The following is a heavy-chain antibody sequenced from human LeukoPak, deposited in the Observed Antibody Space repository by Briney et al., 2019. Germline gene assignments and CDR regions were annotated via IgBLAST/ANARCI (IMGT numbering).Heavy chain of an antibody. V-gene: IGHV3-48*04. CDR1: GFTFSSYS. CDR2: ISSSSSTI. J-gene: IGHJ3*02. D-gene: IGHD5-24*01. CDR3: ARDNRGLHGPRAFDI. Sequence: GGSLRLSCAASGFTFSSYSMNWVRQAPGKGLEWVSYISSSSSTIYYADSVKGRFTISRDNAKNSLYLQMNSLRAEDTAVYYCARDNRGLHGPRAFDIWGQGTMVTVSS.